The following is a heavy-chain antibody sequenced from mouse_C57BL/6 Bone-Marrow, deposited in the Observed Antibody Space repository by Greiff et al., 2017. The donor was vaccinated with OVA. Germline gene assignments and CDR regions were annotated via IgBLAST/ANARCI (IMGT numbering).Heavy chain of an antibody. D-gene: IGHD4-1*01. CDR3: AREEENWAMDY. CDR1: GYTFTSYG. CDR2: IYPRSGNT. J-gene: IGHJ4*01. Sequence: QVQLQQPGTELVKPGASVKLSCKASGYTFTSYGISWVKQRTGQGLEWIGEIYPRSGNTYYNEKFKGKATLTADKSSSTAYMELRSLTSEDSAVYFCAREEENWAMDYWGQGTSVTVSS. V-gene: IGHV1-81*01.